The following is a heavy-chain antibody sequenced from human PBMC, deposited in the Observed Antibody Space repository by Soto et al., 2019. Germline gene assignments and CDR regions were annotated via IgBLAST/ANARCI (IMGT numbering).Heavy chain of an antibody. CDR1: GYTLTELS. Sequence: ASVKVSCKVSGYTLTELSMHWVRQAPGKGLEWMGGFDPEDGETIYAQKFQGRVTMTEDTSTDTAYMELSSLRSEDTAVYYCATLQMKTYCSGGSCYSWVHWFDPWGQGTLVTVSS. D-gene: IGHD2-15*01. J-gene: IGHJ5*02. CDR2: FDPEDGET. V-gene: IGHV1-24*01. CDR3: ATLQMKTYCSGGSCYSWVHWFDP.